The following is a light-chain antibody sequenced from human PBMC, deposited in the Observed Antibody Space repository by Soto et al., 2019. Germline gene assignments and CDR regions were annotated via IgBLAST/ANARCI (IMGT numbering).Light chain of an antibody. CDR2: AAS. CDR3: QQSYTAPLT. V-gene: IGKV1-39*01. CDR1: QNIGRS. Sequence: DIQMTQSPSSLSASVGDRVTITCRASQNIGRSLNWHQQKPGKAPNVLIFAASTLQSGVPSRFSGSGSGTDFTLTILILXPXDFATYYCQQSYTAPLTFGGGTKVDIK. J-gene: IGKJ4*01.